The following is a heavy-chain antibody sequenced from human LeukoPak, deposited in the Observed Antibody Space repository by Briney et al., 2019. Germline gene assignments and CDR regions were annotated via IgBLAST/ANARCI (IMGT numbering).Heavy chain of an antibody. Sequence: PSETLSLSCAVSGWSFSGYYMSWVRQPPGKGLEWIWEISHSGSTNYNPSLKSRVTISVDTSKNQFSLKLSTVPAADTAVYYCSREGRDRDPLQHWGQGTLVTVSS. CDR3: SREGRDRDPLQH. D-gene: IGHD2-21*01. J-gene: IGHJ1*01. CDR1: GWSFSGYY. V-gene: IGHV4-34*01. CDR2: ISHSGST.